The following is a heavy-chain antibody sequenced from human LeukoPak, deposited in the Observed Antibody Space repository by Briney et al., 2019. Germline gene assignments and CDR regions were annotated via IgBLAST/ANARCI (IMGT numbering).Heavy chain of an antibody. D-gene: IGHD6-13*01. Sequence: ASVKVSCKASGYTLTGYYMHWVRQAPGQGLEWMGGIIPIFGTANYAQKFQGRVTITTDESTSTAYMELSSLRSEDTAVYYCARDLGSSWYYYYGMDVWGQGTTVTVSS. J-gene: IGHJ6*02. V-gene: IGHV1-69*05. CDR2: IIPIFGTA. CDR3: ARDLGSSWYYYYGMDV. CDR1: GYTLTGYY.